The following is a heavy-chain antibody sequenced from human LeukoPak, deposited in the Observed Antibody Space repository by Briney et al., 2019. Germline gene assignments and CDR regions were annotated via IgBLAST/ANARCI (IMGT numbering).Heavy chain of an antibody. CDR2: IFYSGST. V-gene: IGHV4-39*07. CDR3: AKSNGYGLVDI. Sequence: ESLRLSCAASGFSVNTYTMYWVRQAPGKGLEWIGNIFYSGSTYYSPSLKSRVTISLDTSRNQFSLKLNSVTAADTAVYYCAKSNGYGLVDIWGQGTMVTVSS. D-gene: IGHD3-10*01. J-gene: IGHJ3*02. CDR1: GFSVNTYT.